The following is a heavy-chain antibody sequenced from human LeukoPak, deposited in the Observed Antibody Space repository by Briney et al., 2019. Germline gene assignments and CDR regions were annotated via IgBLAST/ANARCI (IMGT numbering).Heavy chain of an antibody. Sequence: SETLSLTCTVSGYSISSGYPWGWIRQPPGKGLEWIGSTYHGGTTYSNPSLKSRVIISEDTSKNQFSLKLSSVTAADTAVYYCARGSGDWTYYFDYWGQGTLVTVSS. CDR1: GYSISSGYP. V-gene: IGHV4-38-2*02. J-gene: IGHJ4*02. D-gene: IGHD2-21*02. CDR2: TYHGGTT. CDR3: ARGSGDWTYYFDY.